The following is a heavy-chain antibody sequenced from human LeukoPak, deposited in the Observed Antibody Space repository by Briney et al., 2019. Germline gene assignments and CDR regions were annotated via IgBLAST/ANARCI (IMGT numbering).Heavy chain of an antibody. Sequence: GGSLRLSCVASGFTVSSYYMSWVRQAPGKGLEWVSLLYTGGTTYYAHSVEGRFTISRDDSKNTLYLQMNTLRAEDTAVYYCARGGVNYWNPRYWGQGTLVTVPS. J-gene: IGHJ4*02. D-gene: IGHD1-1*01. CDR1: GFTVSSYY. CDR2: LYTGGTT. CDR3: ARGGVNYWNPRY. V-gene: IGHV3-53*01.